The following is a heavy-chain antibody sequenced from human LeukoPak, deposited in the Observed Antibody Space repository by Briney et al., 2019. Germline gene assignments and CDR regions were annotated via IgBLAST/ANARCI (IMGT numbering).Heavy chain of an antibody. CDR1: GFTFSSYW. J-gene: IGHJ6*03. D-gene: IGHD5-18*01. CDR3: ARSQRGYSYGTVYYYYMDV. Sequence: PGGSLRLSCAASGFTFSSYWMSWVRQAPGKGLEWVANIKQDGSEKYYVDSVKGRFTISRDNAKNSLYLQMNSLKAEDTAVYYCARSQRGYSYGTVYYYYMDVRGEGTTVTVSS. V-gene: IGHV3-7*01. CDR2: IKQDGSEK.